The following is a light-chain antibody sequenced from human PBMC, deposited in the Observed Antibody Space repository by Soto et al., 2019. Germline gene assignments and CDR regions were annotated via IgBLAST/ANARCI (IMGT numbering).Light chain of an antibody. J-gene: IGKJ1*01. CDR3: QKYNSAPWT. CDR1: QGISNY. CDR2: AAS. Sequence: DIQMTQSPSSLYASVGDRVTITCRASQGISNYLACYQQKPGKVHNLLIYAASTLQSGVPSRFSGSGSGTDFTLTISSLQPEDVATYSCQKYNSAPWTFGQGTKVDIK. V-gene: IGKV1-27*01.